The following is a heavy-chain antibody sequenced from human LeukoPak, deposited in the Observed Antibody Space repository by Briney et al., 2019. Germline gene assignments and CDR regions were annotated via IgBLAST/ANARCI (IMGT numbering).Heavy chain of an antibody. V-gene: IGHV4-61*08. Sequence: SQTLSLTCTVSGGSISSGGYYWSWIRQPPGKGLEWIGYIYYSGSTNYNPSLKSRVTISVDTSKNQFSLKLSSVTAADTAVYYCARRRAARREFDYWGQGTLVTVSS. J-gene: IGHJ4*02. D-gene: IGHD6-6*01. CDR3: ARRRAARREFDY. CDR1: GGSISSGGYY. CDR2: IYYSGST.